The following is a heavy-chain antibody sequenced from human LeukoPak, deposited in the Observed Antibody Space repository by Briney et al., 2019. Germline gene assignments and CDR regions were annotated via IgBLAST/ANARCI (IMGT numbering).Heavy chain of an antibody. D-gene: IGHD3-22*01. CDR1: GGSISSGSYY. V-gene: IGHV4-61*02. CDR3: ARVNYYDSSGYFDY. Sequence: PSETLSLTCTVSGGSISSGSYYWSWIRQPAGKGLEWIGRIYTSGSTNYNPSLKSRLTISVDTSKNQFSLKLSSVTAADTAVYYCARVNYYDSSGYFDYWGQGTLVTVSS. CDR2: IYTSGST. J-gene: IGHJ4*02.